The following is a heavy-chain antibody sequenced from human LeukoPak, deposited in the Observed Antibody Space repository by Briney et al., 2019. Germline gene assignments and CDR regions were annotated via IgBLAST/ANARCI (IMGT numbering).Heavy chain of an antibody. CDR1: GYSFTSGH. Sequence: ETLSLTCSVSGYSFTSGHYWGWIRQPPGKGLEWVSAISGSGGSTYYADSVKGRFTISRDNSKNTLYLQMNSLRAEDTAVYYCAKIGVVVVTIPFWFDYWGQGTLVTVSS. CDR3: AKIGVVVVTIPFWFDY. J-gene: IGHJ4*02. CDR2: ISGSGGST. V-gene: IGHV3-23*01. D-gene: IGHD3-22*01.